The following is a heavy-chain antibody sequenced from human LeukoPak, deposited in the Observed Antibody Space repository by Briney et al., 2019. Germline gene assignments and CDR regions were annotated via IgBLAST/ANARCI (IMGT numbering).Heavy chain of an antibody. CDR1: GFIFTDYW. CDR2: IKEDGSEK. Sequence: PGGSLRLSCAASGFIFTDYWMYWVRQAPGKGLAWVANIKEDGSEKNYVDSVKGRFTISRDNAKNSVYLQMNSLRVEDTAVYYCARKARIEKPVDIVAGYFDYWGQGTLVTVSS. D-gene: IGHD5-12*01. CDR3: ARKARIEKPVDIVAGYFDY. V-gene: IGHV3-7*01. J-gene: IGHJ4*02.